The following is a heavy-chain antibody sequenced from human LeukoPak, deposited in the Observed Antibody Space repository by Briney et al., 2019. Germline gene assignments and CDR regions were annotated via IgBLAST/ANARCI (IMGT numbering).Heavy chain of an antibody. Sequence: PSETLSLTCAVYGGSFSGNNWNWIRQPPGKGLEWIGEINHSGATKYNPSLKSRLTISVDPSKNQFSLKLKSVTAADTAVYYCSRGSPKHDSWGQGTLVTVSS. J-gene: IGHJ5*01. CDR3: SRGSPKHDS. CDR2: INHSGAT. V-gene: IGHV4-34*01. CDR1: GGSFSGNN.